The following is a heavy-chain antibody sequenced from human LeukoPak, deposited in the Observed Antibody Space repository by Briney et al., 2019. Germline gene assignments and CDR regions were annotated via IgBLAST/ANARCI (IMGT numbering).Heavy chain of an antibody. CDR3: ARHVRWGRAARSHFDY. CDR2: IYYSGST. D-gene: IGHD6-6*01. Sequence: GSLRLSCAASGFTFSSYGMHWVRQAPGKGLEWIGSIYYSGSTYYNPSLKSRVTISVDTSKNQFSLKLSSVTAADTAVYYCARHVRWGRAARSHFDYWGQGTLVTVSS. CDR1: GFTFSSYG. J-gene: IGHJ4*02. V-gene: IGHV4-39*01.